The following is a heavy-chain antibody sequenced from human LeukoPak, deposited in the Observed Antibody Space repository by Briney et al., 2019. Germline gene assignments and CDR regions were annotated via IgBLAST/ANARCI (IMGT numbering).Heavy chain of an antibody. CDR3: ARAPPGVLWFGESILTDAFDI. CDR2: IYSGGST. Sequence: GGSLRLSRAASGFTFSSYGMHWVRQAPGKGLEWVSVIYSGGSTYYADSVKGRFTISRDNSKNTLYLQMNSLRAEDTAVYYCARAPPGVLWFGESILTDAFDIWGQGTMVTASS. V-gene: IGHV3-NL1*01. J-gene: IGHJ3*02. CDR1: GFTFSSYG. D-gene: IGHD3-10*01.